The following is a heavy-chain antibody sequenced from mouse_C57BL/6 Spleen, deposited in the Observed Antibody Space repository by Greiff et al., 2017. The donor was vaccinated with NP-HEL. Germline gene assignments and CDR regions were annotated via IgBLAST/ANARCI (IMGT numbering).Heavy chain of an antibody. J-gene: IGHJ2*01. CDR1: GFNIKDYY. V-gene: IGHV14-1*01. D-gene: IGHD1-1*01. CDR2: IDPEDGDT. CDR3: TTATTVVAPYFDY. Sequence: EVQLQQSGAELVRPGASVKLSCTASGFNIKDYYMHWVKQRPEQGLEWIGRIDPEDGDTEYAPKFQGKATMTADTSSNTAYLQLSSLTSEDTAVYYCTTATTVVAPYFDYWGQGTTLTVSS.